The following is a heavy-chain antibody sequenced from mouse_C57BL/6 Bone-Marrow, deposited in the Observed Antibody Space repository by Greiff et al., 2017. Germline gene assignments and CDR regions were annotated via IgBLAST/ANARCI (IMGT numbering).Heavy chain of an antibody. CDR1: GYTFTSYW. CDR3: ARGGDGYYWFAY. D-gene: IGHD2-3*01. V-gene: IGHV1-59*01. CDR2: IDPSDSYT. Sequence: VKLQQPGAELVRPGTSVKLSCKASGYTFTSYWMHWVKQRPGQGLEWIGVIDPSDSYTNYNQKFKGKATLTVDTSSSTAYMQLSSLTSEDSAVYYCARGGDGYYWFAYWGQGTLVTVSA. J-gene: IGHJ3*01.